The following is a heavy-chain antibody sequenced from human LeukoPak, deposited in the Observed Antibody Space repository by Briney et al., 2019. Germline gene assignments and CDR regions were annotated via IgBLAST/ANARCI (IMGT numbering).Heavy chain of an antibody. V-gene: IGHV4-31*03. CDR2: IYYSGST. D-gene: IGHD2-15*01. J-gene: IGHJ3*02. Sequence: SQTLSLTCTVSGGSINSGGYYWSWIRQHPGKGLEWIGYIYYSGSTYYNPSLKSRVTISVDTSKNQFSLKLSSVTAADTAVYYCARDPGDCSGGSCYSGAFDIWGQGTMVTVSS. CDR3: ARDPGDCSGGSCYSGAFDI. CDR1: GGSINSGGYY.